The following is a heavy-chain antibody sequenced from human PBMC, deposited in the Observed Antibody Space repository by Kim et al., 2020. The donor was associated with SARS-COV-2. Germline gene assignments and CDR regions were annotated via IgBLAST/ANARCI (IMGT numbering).Heavy chain of an antibody. D-gene: IGHD3-10*01. Sequence: SETLSLTCNVSGDSMSFYYLSWIRQPPGKGLEWMGYIFHNGATEYSPSLRSRLTMSMDTSQKQFSLKLRSATATDTAIYYCARHTSPSGPYFYLEDWGRG. CDR2: IFHNGAT. CDR3: ARHTSPSGPYFYLED. J-gene: IGHJ4*02. V-gene: IGHV4-59*08. CDR1: GDSMSFYY.